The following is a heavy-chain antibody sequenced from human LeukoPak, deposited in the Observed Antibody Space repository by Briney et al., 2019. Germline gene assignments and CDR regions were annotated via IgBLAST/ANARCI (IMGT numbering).Heavy chain of an antibody. Sequence: SETLSLSCRVSGASINSGSNYWGWIRQPPGKTLQWIGSIYSSGSDYYNPSLKSRVIIMIDTPKNHFSLTLSSVTAADTAVYYCARSDGYGLVGIWGQGTMVTVSS. V-gene: IGHV4-39*07. J-gene: IGHJ3*02. CDR2: IYSSGSD. CDR3: ARSDGYGLVGI. CDR1: GASINSGSNY. D-gene: IGHD5-18*01.